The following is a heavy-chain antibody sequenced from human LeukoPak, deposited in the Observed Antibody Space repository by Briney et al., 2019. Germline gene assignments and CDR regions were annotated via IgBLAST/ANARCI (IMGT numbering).Heavy chain of an antibody. Sequence: GGSLRLSCAASGFTFDDYAMHWVRQAPGKGLEWVSGISWNSGSIGYADSVKGRFTISRDNAKNSLYLQMNSLRAEDTALYYCAKDYHGSGSYGPFDIWGQGTMVTVSS. V-gene: IGHV3-9*01. CDR2: ISWNSGSI. D-gene: IGHD3-10*01. CDR3: AKDYHGSGSYGPFDI. J-gene: IGHJ3*02. CDR1: GFTFDDYA.